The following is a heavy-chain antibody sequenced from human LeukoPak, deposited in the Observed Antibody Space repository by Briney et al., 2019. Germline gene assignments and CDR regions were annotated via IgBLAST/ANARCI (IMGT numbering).Heavy chain of an antibody. CDR3: ARDLRYYAFWSGYYP. CDR2: IYYSGST. V-gene: IGHV4-59*01. Sequence: SETLSLTCTVSGGSISSYYWSWLGQPPGKGREGIGYIYYSGSTNYNPSLTSRVTISVDTSKTQFSLKLSSVTAADTAVYYCARDLRYYAFWSGYYPWGQGTLVTVSS. D-gene: IGHD3-3*01. CDR1: GGSISSYY. J-gene: IGHJ5*02.